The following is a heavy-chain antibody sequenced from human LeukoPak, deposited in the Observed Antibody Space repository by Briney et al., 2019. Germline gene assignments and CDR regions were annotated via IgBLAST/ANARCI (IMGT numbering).Heavy chain of an antibody. J-gene: IGHJ4*02. CDR3: ATVDYGGNFDY. D-gene: IGHD4-23*01. CDR1: GGSISSYY. CDR2: IYYSGST. Sequence: SETLSLTCTVSGGSISSYYWSWIRQPPGKGLEWIGYIYYSGSTNYNPSLKSRVTISVDTSKNQFFLKLSSVTAADTAVYYCATVDYGGNFDYWGQGTLVTVSS. V-gene: IGHV4-59*01.